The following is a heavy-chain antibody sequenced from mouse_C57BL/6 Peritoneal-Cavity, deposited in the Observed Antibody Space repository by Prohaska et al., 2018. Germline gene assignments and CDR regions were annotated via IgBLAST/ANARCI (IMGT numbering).Heavy chain of an antibody. J-gene: IGHJ1*03. V-gene: IGHV4-1*01. CDR1: AIPFRRYW. CDR2: INPDRSTI. D-gene: IGHD4-1*01. Sequence: EFNLLKSGVGLVQPGGSLKLSSAPSAIPFRRYWMSWFHRATRKGLEWIGEINPDRSTINYAPSLKDKIIISRDNAKNTLYLKISKVRAEDTALYECAGGGWDGGWYFDVWGTGPTVTVSS. CDR3: AGGGWDGGWYFDV.